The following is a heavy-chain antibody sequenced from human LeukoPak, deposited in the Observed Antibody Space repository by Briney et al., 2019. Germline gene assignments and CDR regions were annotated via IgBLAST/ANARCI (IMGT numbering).Heavy chain of an antibody. CDR2: IIPMSGTA. Sequence: SVKVSCKAFGGTFNNFAISWVRQAPGQGLEWVGGIIPMSGTANYAQKFQGRVTITADESTSTAYMELSSLRSEDTAIYYCASPVKYYDTWSGYPPFDYWGQGTLVTVSS. CDR1: GGTFNNFA. V-gene: IGHV1-69*13. D-gene: IGHD3-3*01. J-gene: IGHJ4*02. CDR3: ASPVKYYDTWSGYPPFDY.